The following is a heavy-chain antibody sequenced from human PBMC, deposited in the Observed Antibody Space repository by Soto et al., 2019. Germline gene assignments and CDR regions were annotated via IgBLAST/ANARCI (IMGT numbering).Heavy chain of an antibody. Sequence: SGTPFPTPRVSGFAHHPGYYLGLGRQPPGKGLEWIGSIYPSVSSYHNPSLATRLRLSIDTSKNQFTLNLTSVTAADTALYFCAREKVGTTFFDNWGQGIQVTVSS. V-gene: IGHV4-38-2*02. D-gene: IGHD1-1*01. CDR1: GFAHHPGYY. J-gene: IGHJ4*02. CDR3: AREKVGTTFFDN. CDR2: IYPSVSS.